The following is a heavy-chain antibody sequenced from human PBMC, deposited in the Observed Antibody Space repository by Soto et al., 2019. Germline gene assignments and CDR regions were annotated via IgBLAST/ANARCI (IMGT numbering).Heavy chain of an antibody. D-gene: IGHD3-10*01. CDR2: VDPGDGGT. Sequence: EVPLVQSGAEVQKPGATVTISCKVPGYTFSDYYMTWVRQAPGKGLEWMGLVDPGDGGTAYAERFKGRVTITADTSTDTAYMELTSLRSDDTAVYYCATEADSWRTRLGRGVTPGRYYGMDVWGQGTTVTVSS. CDR3: ATEADSWRTRLGRGVTPGRYYGMDV. V-gene: IGHV1-69-2*01. CDR1: GYTFSDYY. J-gene: IGHJ6*02.